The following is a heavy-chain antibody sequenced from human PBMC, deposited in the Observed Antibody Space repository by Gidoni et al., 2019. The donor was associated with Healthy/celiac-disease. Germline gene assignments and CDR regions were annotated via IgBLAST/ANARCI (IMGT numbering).Heavy chain of an antibody. CDR1: AFSFSSYW. CDR2: INSDGSST. D-gene: IGHD3-22*01. V-gene: IGHV3-74*01. CDR3: ARDGAGYDSSGLGY. Sequence: EVQLVESGGGSVQPGGSLRLSLVASAFSFSSYWMHWVRQAPGKGRVWVSRINSDGSSTSYADSGKGRFTISRDNAKNTLYLQMNSLRAEDTAVYYCARDGAGYDSSGLGYWGQGTLVTVSS. J-gene: IGHJ4*02.